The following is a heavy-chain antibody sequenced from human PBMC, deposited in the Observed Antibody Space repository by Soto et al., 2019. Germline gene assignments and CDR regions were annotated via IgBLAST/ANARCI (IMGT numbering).Heavy chain of an antibody. Sequence: ETLSLTCPVSGVSIRSGNYYWTWLRQHPGKGLEWVAYINHDGSSISYVDSVKGRFTISRDNAKNSLYLQMNSLRVDDTAVYYCARDQTWALDYWGQGVTVSS. CDR2: INHDGSSI. CDR1: GVSIRSGNYY. D-gene: IGHD3-16*01. J-gene: IGHJ4*02. CDR3: ARDQTWALDY. V-gene: IGHV3-7*01.